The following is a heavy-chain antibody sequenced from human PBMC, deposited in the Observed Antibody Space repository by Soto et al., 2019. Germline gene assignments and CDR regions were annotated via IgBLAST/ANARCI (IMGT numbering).Heavy chain of an antibody. CDR3: ARGRYQLPGAYYYYYGMDV. V-gene: IGHV3-21*01. D-gene: IGHD2-2*01. J-gene: IGHJ6*02. CDR1: GFTFSSYS. Sequence: EVQLVESGGGLVKPGGSLRLSCAASGFTFSSYSMNWVRQAPGKGLEWVSSISSSSSYIYYADSVKGRVTISRDNAKSSMYRQINSLRAADTAVYYCARGRYQLPGAYYYYYGMDVWGQGTTGNVSS. CDR2: ISSSSSYI.